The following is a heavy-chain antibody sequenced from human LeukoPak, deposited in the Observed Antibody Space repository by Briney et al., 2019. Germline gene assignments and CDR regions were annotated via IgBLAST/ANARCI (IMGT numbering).Heavy chain of an antibody. V-gene: IGHV3-74*01. J-gene: IGHJ4*02. Sequence: GGSLRLSCVASGFSLSGYWMYWVRKAPGKGQMYISRNNGDGSTTNYADVVKGRFTMSRDNVKNTLYLQMTSLRVEDTAVYYCARDPRNVGLAHWGQGTLVTVSS. CDR3: ARDPRNVGLAH. CDR1: GFSLSGYW. D-gene: IGHD2-15*01. CDR2: NNGDGSTT.